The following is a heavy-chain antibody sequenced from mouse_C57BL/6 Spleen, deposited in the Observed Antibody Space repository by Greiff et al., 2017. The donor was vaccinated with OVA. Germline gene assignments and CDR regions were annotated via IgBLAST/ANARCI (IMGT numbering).Heavy chain of an antibody. CDR3: AREDWDVGFAY. Sequence: QVQLKQSGAELARPGASVKMSCKASGYTFTSYTMHWVKQRPGQGLEWIGYINPSSGYTKYNQKFKDKATLTADKSSSTAYMQLSSLTSEDSAVYYCAREDWDVGFAYWGQGTLVTVSA. V-gene: IGHV1-4*01. CDR2: INPSSGYT. J-gene: IGHJ3*01. CDR1: GYTFTSYT. D-gene: IGHD4-1*01.